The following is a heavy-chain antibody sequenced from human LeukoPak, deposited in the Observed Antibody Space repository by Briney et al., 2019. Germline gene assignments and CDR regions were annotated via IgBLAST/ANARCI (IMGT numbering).Heavy chain of an antibody. CDR3: ARDSGSGWYGLDY. CDR1: GGSISSSSYY. CDR2: IYYSGST. J-gene: IGHJ4*02. V-gene: IGHV4-39*07. D-gene: IGHD6-19*01. Sequence: SETLSLTCTVSGGSISSSSYYWGWIRQPPGKGLEWIGSIYYSGSTYYNPSLKSRVTISVDTSKNQFSLKLSSVTAADTAVYYCARDSGSGWYGLDYWGQGTLVTVSS.